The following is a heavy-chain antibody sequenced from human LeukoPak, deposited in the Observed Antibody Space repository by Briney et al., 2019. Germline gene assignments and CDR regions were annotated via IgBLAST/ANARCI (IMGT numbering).Heavy chain of an antibody. CDR2: ISYDGSNK. CDR3: ARDSGSYGWYFDL. J-gene: IGHJ2*01. Sequence: GGSLRLSCAASGFTFSSYGMHWVRQAPGKGLEWVAVISYDGSNKYYADSVKGRFTISRDSSKNTLYPQMNSLRAEDTAVYYCARDSGSYGWYFDLWGRGTLVTVSS. V-gene: IGHV3-30*19. D-gene: IGHD1-26*01. CDR1: GFTFSSYG.